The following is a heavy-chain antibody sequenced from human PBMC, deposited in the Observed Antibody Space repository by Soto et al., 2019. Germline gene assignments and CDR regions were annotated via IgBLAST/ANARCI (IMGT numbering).Heavy chain of an antibody. J-gene: IGHJ6*02. Sequence: GGSLRLSCAASGLTFSSYSMNWVRQAPGKGLEWVSYISSSSSTIYYADSVKGRFTISRDNAKNSLYLQMNSLRAEDTAVYYCARSDGLLGGMDVWGQGTTVTVSS. D-gene: IGHD2-21*01. CDR1: GLTFSSYS. V-gene: IGHV3-48*01. CDR2: ISSSSSTI. CDR3: ARSDGLLGGMDV.